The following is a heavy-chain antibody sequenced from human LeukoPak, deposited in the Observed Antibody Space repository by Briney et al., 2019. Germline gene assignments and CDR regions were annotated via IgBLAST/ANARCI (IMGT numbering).Heavy chain of an antibody. Sequence: GGSLRLSCVASGFTFSSDHMNWVRQTPGKGLESVATIKPDGSEKYYVDSATARSTISRDNAKSSLYLQMNSLRAEDTGVYFCARMSSYCDYWGQGTLVTVSS. CDR1: GFTFSSDH. D-gene: IGHD2-2*01. CDR3: ARMSSYCDY. J-gene: IGHJ4*02. CDR2: IKPDGSEK. V-gene: IGHV3-7*01.